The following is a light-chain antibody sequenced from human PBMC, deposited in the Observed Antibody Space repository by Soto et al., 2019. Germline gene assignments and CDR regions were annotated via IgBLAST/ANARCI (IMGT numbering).Light chain of an antibody. CDR1: SSDVGGYNY. Sequence: QSGLTQPPSASGSPGQSVTISCTGTSSDVGGYNYVSWYQHHPGKAPKLIIYEVDERPSGVPDRFSGSKSGNTASLTVSGLQAEDEADYYCSSYVGSNNVPYVFGTGTKLTVL. V-gene: IGLV2-8*01. J-gene: IGLJ1*01. CDR3: SSYVGSNNVPYV. CDR2: EVD.